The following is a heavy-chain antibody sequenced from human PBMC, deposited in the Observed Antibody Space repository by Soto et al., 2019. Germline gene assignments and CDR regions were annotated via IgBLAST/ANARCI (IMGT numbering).Heavy chain of an antibody. Sequence: GRSLRVSCATSGFTFSNYPMNWVRQAPGKGLEWVSGISAGGDRTYYADSVKGRFTIFRDNSKNSVSLRMNSLRVEDTAVYYCAGRVWGQGTLVTVSS. V-gene: IGHV3-23*01. J-gene: IGHJ4*02. CDR3: AGRV. CDR1: GFTFSNYP. CDR2: ISAGGDRT.